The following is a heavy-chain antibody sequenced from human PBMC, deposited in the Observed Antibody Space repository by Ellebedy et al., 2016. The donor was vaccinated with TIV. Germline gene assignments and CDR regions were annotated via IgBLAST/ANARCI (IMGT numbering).Heavy chain of an antibody. CDR2: IDPSDSYT. Sequence: GESLKISCKASGYSFTNYWISWVRQMPGTGLEWLGRIDPSDSYTDYNPSFRGHVTVSVDRSITTAYLYWDSLKSSDTAIYYCARMVNSVTPFYFALWGQGTLVTVSS. CDR3: ARMVNSVTPFYFAL. D-gene: IGHD2-21*01. J-gene: IGHJ4*01. V-gene: IGHV5-10-1*01. CDR1: GYSFTNYW.